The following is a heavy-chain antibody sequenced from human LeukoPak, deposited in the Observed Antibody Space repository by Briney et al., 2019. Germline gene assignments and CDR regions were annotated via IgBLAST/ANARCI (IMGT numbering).Heavy chain of an antibody. D-gene: IGHD2-2*02. V-gene: IGHV3-30*04. CDR2: ISYDGSNK. Sequence: PGGSLRLSCAASGFTFSSYAMHWVRQAPGKGLEWVAVISYDGSNKYYADSVKGRFTISRNNSKNTLYLQMNSLRADDTAVYYCADNHCDTPSCYTRDGYSLYWGQGTLVTVSS. CDR1: GFTFSSYA. CDR3: ADNHCDTPSCYTRDGYSLY. J-gene: IGHJ4*02.